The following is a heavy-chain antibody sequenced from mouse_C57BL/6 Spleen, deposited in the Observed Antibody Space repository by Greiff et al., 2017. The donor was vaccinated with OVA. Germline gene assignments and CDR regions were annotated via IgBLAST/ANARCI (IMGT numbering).Heavy chain of an antibody. Sequence: QVQLQQPGAELVKPGASVKLSCKASGYTFTSYWMQWVKQRPGQGLEWIGEIDPSDSYTNYNQKFKGKATLTVDTSSSTAYMQLSSLTSEDSAVYYCARPKVTTVVAPYWYFDVWGTGTTVTVSS. J-gene: IGHJ1*03. CDR3: ARPKVTTVVAPYWYFDV. V-gene: IGHV1-50*01. CDR2: IDPSDSYT. CDR1: GYTFTSYW. D-gene: IGHD1-1*01.